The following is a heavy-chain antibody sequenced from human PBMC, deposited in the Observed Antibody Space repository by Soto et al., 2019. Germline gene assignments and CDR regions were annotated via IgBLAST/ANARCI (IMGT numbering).Heavy chain of an antibody. CDR2: ISAYNGNT. V-gene: IGHV1-18*01. CDR3: ARHLPPNGY. J-gene: IGHJ4*02. Sequence: QVQLVQSGAEVKKPGASVKVSCKASGYTFTSYSISWVRQAPGQGLEWMGWISAYNGNTNYAQKLQGRPTMTTDTSTSIAYMGLRSLSSDDTAVYSCARHLPPNGYGGQGTLVTVSS. CDR1: GYTFTSYS.